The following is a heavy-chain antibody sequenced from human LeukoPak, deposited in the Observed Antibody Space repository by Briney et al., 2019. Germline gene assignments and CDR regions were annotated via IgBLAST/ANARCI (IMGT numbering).Heavy chain of an antibody. Sequence: GGSLRLSCAASGFTFSSYGMHWVRQAPGKGLEWVAVISYDGSNKYYADSVKGRFTISRDNSKNTLYLQMNSLRAEDTAVYYCASLSSGWPFDIWGQGTMVTVSS. D-gene: IGHD6-19*01. J-gene: IGHJ3*02. V-gene: IGHV3-30*03. CDR2: ISYDGSNK. CDR1: GFTFSSYG. CDR3: ASLSSGWPFDI.